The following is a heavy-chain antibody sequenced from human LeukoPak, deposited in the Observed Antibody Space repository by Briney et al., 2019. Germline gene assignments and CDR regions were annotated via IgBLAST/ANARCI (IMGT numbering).Heavy chain of an antibody. CDR2: MNPNSGNT. J-gene: IGHJ5*02. CDR3: ARSDGYNLIPYSTPSRPPVDP. D-gene: IGHD5-24*01. CDR1: GYTFTSYG. V-gene: IGHV1-8*01. Sequence: ASVKVSCKASGYTFTSYGINWVRQATGQGLEWRGWMNPNSGNTGYAQKFQGRVTMTRNTSISTAYMELSSLRSEDTAVYYCARSDGYNLIPYSTPSRPPVDPWGQGTLVTVSS.